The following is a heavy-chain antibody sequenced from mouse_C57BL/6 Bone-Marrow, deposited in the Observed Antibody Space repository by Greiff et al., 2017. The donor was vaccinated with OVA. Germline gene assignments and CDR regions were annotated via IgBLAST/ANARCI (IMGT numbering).Heavy chain of an antibody. CDR1: GYSITSDY. V-gene: IGHV3-8*01. J-gene: IGHJ1*03. CDR3: ARLASYDGYFYWYFDV. Sequence: EVKVVESGPGLAKPSQTLSLTCSVTGYSITSDYWNWIRKFPGNKLEYMGYISYSGSTYYNPSLKSRISITRDTSKNQYYLQLNSVTTEDTATYYCARLASYDGYFYWYFDVWGTGTTVTVSS. D-gene: IGHD2-3*01. CDR2: ISYSGST.